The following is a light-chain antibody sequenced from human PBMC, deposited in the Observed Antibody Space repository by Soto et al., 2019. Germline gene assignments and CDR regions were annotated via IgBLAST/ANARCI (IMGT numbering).Light chain of an antibody. V-gene: IGKV3-15*01. CDR3: QQYYNWRPR. Sequence: VMTQSPATLSVSPGDTATPSCRSSQSVSSSVAWYQKKTGQPPRLIISGASTRATGVPARFSGSGSGTECTLTISRLQSEDVAVYYCQQYYNWRPRFGQGTKVDIK. CDR1: QSVSSS. CDR2: GAS. J-gene: IGKJ1*01.